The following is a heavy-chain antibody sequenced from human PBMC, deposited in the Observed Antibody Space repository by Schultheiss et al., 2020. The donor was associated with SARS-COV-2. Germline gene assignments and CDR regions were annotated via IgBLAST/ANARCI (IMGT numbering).Heavy chain of an antibody. CDR2: INSDGSST. CDR1: GFTFDDYA. CDR3: ARGFTYYYDSSGYSRVGSAFDI. Sequence: GGSLRLSCAASGFTFDDYAMHWVRQAPGKGLEWVSGINSDGSSTSYADSVKGRFTISRDNSKNTLYLQMNSLRAEDTAVYYCARGFTYYYDSSGYSRVGSAFDIWGQGTMVTVSS. D-gene: IGHD3-22*01. J-gene: IGHJ3*02. V-gene: IGHV3-74*01.